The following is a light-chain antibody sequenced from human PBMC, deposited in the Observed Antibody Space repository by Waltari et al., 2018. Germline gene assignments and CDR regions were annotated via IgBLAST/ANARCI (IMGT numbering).Light chain of an antibody. V-gene: IGKV3-20*01. CDR3: QQYGGSPPYT. J-gene: IGKJ2*01. CDR1: QSISGTY. Sequence: EIVVTQSPDTLSLSPGERATLSCRASQSISGTYLAWYQQKPGQAPRLLIYGASSRATGIPDRFRGSGSATEVTITISRLEPEDFAFYYCQQYGGSPPYTFGQGTKLEIK. CDR2: GAS.